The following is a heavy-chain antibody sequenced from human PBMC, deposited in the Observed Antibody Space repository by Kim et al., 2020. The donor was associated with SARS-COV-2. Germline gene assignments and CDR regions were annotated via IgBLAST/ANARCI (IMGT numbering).Heavy chain of an antibody. J-gene: IGHJ4*02. CDR1: GDSFATGYW. V-gene: IGHV5-10-1*01. CDR2: IDPSDSYT. D-gene: IGHD3-3*01. Sequence: GESLKISCRASGDSFATGYWIGWVRQMPGKGLEWMGRIDPSDSYTNYSPSFQGHVTMSVDKSIATAYLQWTSLKASDTATYFCARVFDVNFEYWGQGTLVTVSS. CDR3: ARVFDVNFEY.